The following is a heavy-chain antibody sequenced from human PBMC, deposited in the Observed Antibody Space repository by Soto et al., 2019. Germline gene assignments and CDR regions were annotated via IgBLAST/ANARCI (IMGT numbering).Heavy chain of an antibody. CDR3: ARLGSGLDY. D-gene: IGHD3-3*01. V-gene: IGHV3-64*01. CDR1: GFTFSTHA. CDR2: ISRSGDST. J-gene: IGHJ4*02. Sequence: GWSLRLSCAASGFTFSTHAMHWVRQAPGKGLEHVSAISRSGDSTFHANSVEGRFTISRDNSKNTLYLQMGSLRAEDMAVYYCARLGSGLDYWGQGTLVTVSS.